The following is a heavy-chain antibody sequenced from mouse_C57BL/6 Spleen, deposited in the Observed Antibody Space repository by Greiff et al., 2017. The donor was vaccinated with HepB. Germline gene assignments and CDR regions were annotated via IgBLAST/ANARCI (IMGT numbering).Heavy chain of an antibody. CDR1: GFTFTDYY. J-gene: IGHJ4*01. V-gene: IGHV7-3*01. CDR3: ARPRLVDYAMDY. Sequence: EVHLVESGGGLVQPGGSLSLSCAASGFTFTDYYMSWVRQPPGKALEWLGFIRNKANGYTTEYSASVKGRFTISRDNSQSILYLQMNALRAEDSATYYCARPRLVDYAMDYWGQGTSVTVSS. CDR2: IRNKANGYTT. D-gene: IGHD1-3*01.